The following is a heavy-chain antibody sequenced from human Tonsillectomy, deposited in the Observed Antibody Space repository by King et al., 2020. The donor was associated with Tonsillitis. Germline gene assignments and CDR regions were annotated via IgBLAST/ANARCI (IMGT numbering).Heavy chain of an antibody. CDR3: AGGCCSSTNCLYYFDY. CDR1: GFTFSSYA. D-gene: IGHD2-2*01. Sequence: QLVQSGGGVVQPGRSLRLSCAASGFTFSSYAMHWVRQAPGKRLEWVAVISYDGSNKYYADSVKGRITISRDNSKNTLYLQMNSLRAEDTAVYYCAGGCCSSTNCLYYFDYWGQGTLVTVSS. V-gene: IGHV3-30-3*01. CDR2: ISYDGSNK. J-gene: IGHJ4*02.